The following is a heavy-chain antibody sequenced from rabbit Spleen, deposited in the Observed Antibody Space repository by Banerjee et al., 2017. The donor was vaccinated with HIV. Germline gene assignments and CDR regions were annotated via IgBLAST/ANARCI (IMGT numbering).Heavy chain of an antibody. J-gene: IGHJ4*01. CDR2: IVNGDGST. CDR1: GFALSGYY. Sequence: QSLEESGGDLVKPGASLTLTCTASGFALSGYYMCWVRQAPGKGLEWIACIVNGDGSTYYASWAKGRFTISKTSSTTVTLQMTSLTAADTATYFCVRDDGTYDYIDGYFNLWGPGTLVTVS. CDR3: VRDDGTYDYIDGYFNL. V-gene: IGHV1S40*01. D-gene: IGHD5-1*01.